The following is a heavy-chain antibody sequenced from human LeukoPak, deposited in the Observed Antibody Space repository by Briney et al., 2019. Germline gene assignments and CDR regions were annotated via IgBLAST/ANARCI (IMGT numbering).Heavy chain of an antibody. J-gene: IGHJ6*02. V-gene: IGHV3-23*01. D-gene: IGHD1-14*01. CDR2: ISGCGGST. CDR3: AKTGNYYYGMDV. Sequence: PGGSLSLSCAASGFTFTSYAMSWVRGAPGKGLEWVSAISGCGGSTYYADAVKRRFTISRDNSKNTLYLQMNSLRAEDTAIYYCAKTGNYYYGMDVWGQGATVTVSS. CDR1: GFTFTSYA.